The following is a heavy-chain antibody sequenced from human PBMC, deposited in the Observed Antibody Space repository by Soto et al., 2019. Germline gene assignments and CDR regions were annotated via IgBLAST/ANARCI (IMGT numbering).Heavy chain of an antibody. CDR2: IYWDDDK. D-gene: IGHD3-10*01. Sequence: QITLKESGPTLVKPTQTLTLTCTFSGFSLSTSGVGVGWIRQPPGKALEWLAVIYWDDDKRSSSSLKSRLTIIKDTSKNQVVLTMTNMDPVDTATYYCAHHPYYGLGTYSFDYWGQGILVTLSS. CDR1: GFSLSTSGVG. CDR3: AHHPYYGLGTYSFDY. V-gene: IGHV2-5*02. J-gene: IGHJ4*02.